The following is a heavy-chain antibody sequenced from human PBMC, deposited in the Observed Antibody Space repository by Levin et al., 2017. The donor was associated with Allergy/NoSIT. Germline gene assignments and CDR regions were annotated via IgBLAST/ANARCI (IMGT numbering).Heavy chain of an antibody. CDR1: GFTFSSYW. J-gene: IGHJ5*02. CDR3: AGDKDMGGYSWFDP. CDR2: IRGDGNSI. V-gene: IGHV3-74*01. D-gene: IGHD3-10*01. Sequence: QAGGSLRLSCAASGFTFSSYWMHWVRRGPGKGLVWVSRIRGDGNSISYADSVKGRFTISRDNAKNTLYLQMNSLRVEDTAVYYCAGDKDMGGYSWFDPWGQGTLVTVSS.